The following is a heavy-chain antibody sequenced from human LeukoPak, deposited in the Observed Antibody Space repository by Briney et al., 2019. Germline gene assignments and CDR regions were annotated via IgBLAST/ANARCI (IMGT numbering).Heavy chain of an antibody. J-gene: IGHJ5*02. CDR3: ARVGPIYCSSTSCSPNWFDP. CDR1: GYTFTGYY. Sequence: GASVKVSCKASGYTFTGYYMHWVRQAPGQGLEWMGWINPNSGGTNYAQKFQGRVTITRDTSISTAYLELSMLRSDDTAVYYCARVGPIYCSSTSCSPNWFDPWGQGTLVTVSS. CDR2: INPNSGGT. D-gene: IGHD2-2*01. V-gene: IGHV1-2*02.